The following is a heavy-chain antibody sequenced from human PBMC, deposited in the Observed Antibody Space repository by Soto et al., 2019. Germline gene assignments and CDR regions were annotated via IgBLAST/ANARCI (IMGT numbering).Heavy chain of an antibody. D-gene: IGHD3-22*01. CDR2: IYSGGST. CDR3: ATFPSSTYYYDSSGYYPDDY. J-gene: IGHJ4*02. V-gene: IGHV3-53*01. Sequence: SGGSLRLSCAASGFTVSSNYMSWVRQAPGKGLEWVSVIYSGGSTYYADSVKGRFTISRDNSKNTLYLQMNSLRAEDTAVYYCATFPSSTYYYDSSGYYPDDYWGQGTLVTVSS. CDR1: GFTVSSNY.